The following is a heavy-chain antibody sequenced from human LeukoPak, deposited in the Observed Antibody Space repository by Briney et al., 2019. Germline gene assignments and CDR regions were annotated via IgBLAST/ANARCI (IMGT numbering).Heavy chain of an antibody. CDR3: AVTGQFDY. J-gene: IGHJ4*02. Sequence: PGGSLRLSCAASGVTFSGYAMSWVRQAPGKGLEWVSTITKNSGVSTYYADSVTGGFTISRDNSKNTPYAQMNSLRADDTAVYYCAVTGQFDYWGQGTLVTVSS. V-gene: IGHV3-23*01. CDR1: GVTFSGYA. CDR2: ITKNSGVST.